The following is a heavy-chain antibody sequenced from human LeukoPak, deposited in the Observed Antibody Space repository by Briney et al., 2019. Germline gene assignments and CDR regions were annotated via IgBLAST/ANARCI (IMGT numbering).Heavy chain of an antibody. CDR1: GFTFSSYA. D-gene: IGHD3-10*01. CDR3: AKGGYGSGSYYTLYYYGMDV. Sequence: GGSLRLSCATSGFTFSSYAIRWVRQAPGTGLEWVSSIPGSGGATYYADSVRGRFSISRDSSKNTVYLQMNSLRDEDTAVYYCAKGGYGSGSYYTLYYYGMDVWGQGTTVTVSS. J-gene: IGHJ6*02. V-gene: IGHV3-23*01. CDR2: IPGSGGAT.